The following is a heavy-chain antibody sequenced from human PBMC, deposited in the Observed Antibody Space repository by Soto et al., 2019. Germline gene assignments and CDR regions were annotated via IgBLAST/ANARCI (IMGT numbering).Heavy chain of an antibody. Sequence: SVKVSCKASGGTFSSYTMSWVRQAPGQGLEWMGRIIPILGIANYAQKFQGRVTITADKSTSTAYMELSSLRSEDTAVYYCASCGGDCYTPTSVFDYWGQGTLVTVSS. CDR2: IIPILGIA. CDR3: ASCGGDCYTPTSVFDY. V-gene: IGHV1-69*02. D-gene: IGHD2-21*02. J-gene: IGHJ4*02. CDR1: GGTFSSYT.